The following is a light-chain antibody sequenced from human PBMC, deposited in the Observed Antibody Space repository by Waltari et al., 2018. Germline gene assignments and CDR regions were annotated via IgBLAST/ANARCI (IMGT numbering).Light chain of an antibody. CDR3: QHYVRLPAT. CDR2: GAS. Sequence: MVLTQSPGSLSLSPGARATLSCRASQRVGRSLPWYQQKPGQAPRLLIYGASNRAAGIPDRFSGSGSGTDFSLTISRLEPEDFVVYYCQHYVRLPATFGQGTKVEIK. J-gene: IGKJ1*01. V-gene: IGKV3-20*01. CDR1: QRVGRS.